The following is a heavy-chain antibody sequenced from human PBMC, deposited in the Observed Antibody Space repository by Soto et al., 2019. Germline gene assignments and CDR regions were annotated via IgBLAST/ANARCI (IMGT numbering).Heavy chain of an antibody. CDR1: GFSLSSTRMA. CDR2: IYWDDDK. Sequence: QITLKESGPTLVKPTQTLTLTCTFSGFSLSSTRMAVGWIRQPPGKALEWLALIYWDDDKRYSPFLKSRLTITNDTSKNQVVLTMSNMDLVDTARYYCAHIVVAGLGYYFDYWGQGTLVTVSS. CDR3: AHIVVAGLGYYFDY. V-gene: IGHV2-5*02. J-gene: IGHJ4*02. D-gene: IGHD6-19*01.